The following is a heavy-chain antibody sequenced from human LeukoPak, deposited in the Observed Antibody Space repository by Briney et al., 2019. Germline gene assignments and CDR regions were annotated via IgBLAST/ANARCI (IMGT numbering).Heavy chain of an antibody. CDR1: GFTVITND. J-gene: IGHJ4*02. V-gene: IGHV3-53*01. D-gene: IGHD1-14*01. Sequence: PGGSLRLSCAASGFTVITNDMTWVRQAPGKGLEWVSVLYSDGNTKYAGSVQGRFTISRDNSKNTLYLEMNSLSPDDTAVYYCARDVEPLAANTLAYWGQGTLVTVSS. CDR2: LYSDGNT. CDR3: ARDVEPLAANTLAY.